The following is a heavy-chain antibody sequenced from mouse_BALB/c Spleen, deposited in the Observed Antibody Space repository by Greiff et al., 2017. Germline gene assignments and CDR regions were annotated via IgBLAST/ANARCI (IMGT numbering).Heavy chain of an antibody. CDR3: ARRAYYGNYVYAMDY. Sequence: EVKVVESGGGLVKPGGSLKLSCAASGFTFSSYAMSWVRQTPEKRLEWVASISSGGSTYYPDSVKGRFTISRDNARNILYLQMSSLRSEDTAMYYCARRAYYGNYVYAMDYWGQGTSVTVSS. CDR2: ISSGGST. V-gene: IGHV5-6-5*01. J-gene: IGHJ4*01. D-gene: IGHD2-10*01. CDR1: GFTFSSYA.